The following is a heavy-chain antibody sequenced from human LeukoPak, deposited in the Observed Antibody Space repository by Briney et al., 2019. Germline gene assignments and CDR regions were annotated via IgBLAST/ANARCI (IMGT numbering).Heavy chain of an antibody. Sequence: ASVKVSCKACGYTFTDYYIQWVRQAPGQGLEWMGWIHPNRGDANYGQKFQGRVTMTRDTSIATAYLELSSLTSDDTAVYYCARETSEAFETWGQGTLVTVSS. D-gene: IGHD2-2*01. V-gene: IGHV1-2*02. J-gene: IGHJ5*02. CDR3: ARETSEAFET. CDR1: GYTFTDYY. CDR2: IHPNRGDA.